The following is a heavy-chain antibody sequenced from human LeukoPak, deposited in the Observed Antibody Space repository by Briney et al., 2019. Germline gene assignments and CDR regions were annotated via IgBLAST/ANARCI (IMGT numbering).Heavy chain of an antibody. CDR3: ARLEGGWHDWYFDL. CDR2: IYYSGST. CDR1: GGSISSSSYY. V-gene: IGHV4-39*01. J-gene: IGHJ2*01. Sequence: KPSETLSLTCTVSGGSISSSSYYWGWIRQPPGKGLEWIGSIYYSGSTYYNPSLKSRVTISVDTSKNQFSLKLSSVTAADTAVYYCARLEGGWHDWYFDLWGRGTLVTVSS. D-gene: IGHD6-19*01.